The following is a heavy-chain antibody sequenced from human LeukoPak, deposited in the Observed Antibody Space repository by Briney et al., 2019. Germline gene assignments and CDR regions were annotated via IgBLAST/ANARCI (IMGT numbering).Heavy chain of an antibody. Sequence: GGSLRLSCAASGFRFNTYHMKWVRQAPGKGLEWVSYISSSGSTIYYADSVKGRFTISRDNARNSLFLQMNSLRAEDTAIYYCARHLTAMEDYYGMDVWGQGTTVTVSS. V-gene: IGHV3-48*03. D-gene: IGHD5-18*01. CDR1: GFRFNTYH. J-gene: IGHJ6*02. CDR2: ISSSGSTI. CDR3: ARHLTAMEDYYGMDV.